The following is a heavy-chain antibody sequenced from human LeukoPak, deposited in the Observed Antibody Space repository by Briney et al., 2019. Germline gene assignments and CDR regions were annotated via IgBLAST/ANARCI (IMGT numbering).Heavy chain of an antibody. V-gene: IGHV1-18*01. Sequence: GASVKVSCKASGYTFTSYGISWVRQAPGQGREWMGWISAYNGNTNYAQKLQGRVTMTTHTSTSTAYMELRSLRSHVTAVYYCARGYDSSGYYYLWGQGTLVTVSS. CDR2: ISAYNGNT. J-gene: IGHJ5*02. CDR1: GYTFTSYG. D-gene: IGHD3-22*01. CDR3: ARGYDSSGYYYL.